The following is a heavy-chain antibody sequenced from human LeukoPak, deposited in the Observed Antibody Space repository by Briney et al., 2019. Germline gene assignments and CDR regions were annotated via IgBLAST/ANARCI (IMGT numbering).Heavy chain of an antibody. CDR1: GYTFTGYY. CDR3: ARRRGSRSFDY. V-gene: IGHV1-8*02. Sequence: ASVKVSCKASGYTFTGYYMHWVRQAPGQGLEWMGWINPNSGNTGYAQKFQGRVTMTRNTSISTAYMELSSLRSEDTAVYYCARRRGSRSFDYWGQGTLVTVSS. CDR2: INPNSGNT. D-gene: IGHD3-16*01. J-gene: IGHJ4*02.